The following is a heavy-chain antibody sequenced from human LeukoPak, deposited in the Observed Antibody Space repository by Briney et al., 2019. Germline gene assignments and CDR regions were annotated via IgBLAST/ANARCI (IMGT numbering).Heavy chain of an antibody. CDR2: VHNVGST. V-gene: IGHV4-39*01. CDR3: ARHAEYNSGWHFYLDH. D-gene: IGHD6-19*01. J-gene: IGHJ5*02. Sequence: SETLSLTCTVSGFSTTNGIYYWAWIRQSPGKGLEWIGSVHNVGSTYYNLSLRSRVTMSIDTSKNQFSLRLNSVTAADTAVYYCARHAEYNSGWHFYLDHWGQGILVTLSS. CDR1: GFSTTNGIYY.